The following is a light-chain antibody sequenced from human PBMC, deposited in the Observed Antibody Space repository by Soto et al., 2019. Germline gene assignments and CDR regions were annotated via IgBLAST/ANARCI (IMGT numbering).Light chain of an antibody. CDR2: DAS. CDR3: QQYNSYSRT. Sequence: IEMTQSPNTLSASVGDRVSITCRASQSISSWLAWYQQKPGKAPKLLIYDASSLESGVSLRFSGSGSGTEFTLTICSLQPDDFATYYCQQYNSYSRTSGQGTKVDIK. V-gene: IGKV1-5*01. J-gene: IGKJ1*01. CDR1: QSISSW.